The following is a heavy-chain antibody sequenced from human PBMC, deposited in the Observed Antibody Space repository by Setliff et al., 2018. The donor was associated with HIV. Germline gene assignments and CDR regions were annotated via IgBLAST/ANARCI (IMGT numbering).Heavy chain of an antibody. J-gene: IGHJ6*02. CDR1: GFTFSSYS. Sequence: GALRLSCAASGFTFSSYSMNWVRQAPGKGLEWVAFIRYTGNDKSYADSVKGRFTISRDNAKNSLYLQMNSLRAEDTAVYYCAREGYYYDSSGYYPYGTDVWGQGTTVTVSS. D-gene: IGHD3-22*01. CDR2: IRYTGNDK. V-gene: IGHV3-30*02. CDR3: AREGYYYDSSGYYPYGTDV.